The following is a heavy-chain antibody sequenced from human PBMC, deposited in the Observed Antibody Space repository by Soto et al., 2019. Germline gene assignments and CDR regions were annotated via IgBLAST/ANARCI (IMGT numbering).Heavy chain of an antibody. J-gene: IGHJ6*02. V-gene: IGHV3-30*18. CDR2: IPEDGSNM. CDR1: GFTFSSRG. CDR3: AQELGEISVGNLYYSSYGLHX. D-gene: IGHD1-26*01. Sequence: PGGSLRLSCAASGFTFSSRGMHWVRQAPGKGLEGVSVIPEDGSNMCYAASVQGRFTMSRDNSKKTLFLQMNSLRPEDTAVYYWAQELGEISVGNLYYSSYGLHXWGQATTVTVS.